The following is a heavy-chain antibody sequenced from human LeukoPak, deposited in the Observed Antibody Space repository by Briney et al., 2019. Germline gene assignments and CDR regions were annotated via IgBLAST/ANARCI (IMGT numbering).Heavy chain of an antibody. V-gene: IGHV5-51*01. CDR3: ARGSVNWPFAY. Sequence: GESLKISWKGSGYSFTSYWIGWVRQMPGKGLGWMGIIYPGDSDTIYSPSFQGQVTISADKSTSTAYLQWSSVQASDTAMYYCARGSVNWPFAYWGQGPLVTVSS. D-gene: IGHD1-20*01. CDR1: GYSFTSYW. J-gene: IGHJ4*02. CDR2: IYPGDSDT.